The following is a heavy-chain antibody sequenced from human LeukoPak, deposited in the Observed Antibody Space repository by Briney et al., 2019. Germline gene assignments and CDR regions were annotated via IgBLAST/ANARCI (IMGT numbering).Heavy chain of an antibody. J-gene: IGHJ6*02. D-gene: IGHD3-10*02. CDR2: ISGYQGST. Sequence: ASVRVSCKASGYTFTNYGITWVRQAPGQGLEWMGWISGYQGSTKYAQNFQGRVTMTIDTSTSTAYMDLRSLISDDTAVYYCARCPRFGEFPLNGMDVWGQGTTVTVSS. CDR3: ARCPRFGEFPLNGMDV. V-gene: IGHV1-18*01. CDR1: GYTFTNYG.